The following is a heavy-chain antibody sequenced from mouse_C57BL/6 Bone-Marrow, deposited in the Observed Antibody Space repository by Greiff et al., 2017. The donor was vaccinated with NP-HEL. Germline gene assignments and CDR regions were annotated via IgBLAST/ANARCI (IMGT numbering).Heavy chain of an antibody. V-gene: IGHV1-54*01. CDR1: GYAFTNYL. CDR3: ARQGAPYDGYYGVAY. Sequence: QVQLKESGAELVRPGTSVKVSCKASGYAFTNYLIEWVKQRPGQGLEWIGVINPGSGGTNYNEKFKGKATLTADKSSSTAHMQLSSLTSEDSAVYFCARQGAPYDGYYGVAYWGQGTLVTVSA. J-gene: IGHJ3*01. CDR2: INPGSGGT. D-gene: IGHD2-3*01.